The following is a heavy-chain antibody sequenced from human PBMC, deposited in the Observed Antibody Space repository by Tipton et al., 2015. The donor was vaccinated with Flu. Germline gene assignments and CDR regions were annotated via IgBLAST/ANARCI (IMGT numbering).Heavy chain of an antibody. Sequence: TLSLTCAVSGGSISSGGYSWGWIRQPPGKGLEWIGYIYHSGSTYYNPSLKSRVTISVDRSKNQFSLKLSSVTAADTAVYYCARDSVTTPDAFDIWGQGTMVTVSS. CDR3: ARDSVTTPDAFDI. CDR1: GGSISSGGYS. J-gene: IGHJ3*02. CDR2: IYHSGST. D-gene: IGHD4-17*01. V-gene: IGHV4-30-2*01.